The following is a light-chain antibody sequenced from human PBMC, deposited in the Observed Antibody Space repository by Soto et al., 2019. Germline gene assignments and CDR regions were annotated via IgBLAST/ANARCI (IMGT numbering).Light chain of an antibody. CDR2: GAS. J-gene: IGKJ2*01. CDR3: QQYCSSPYT. CDR1: QTVSSNY. Sequence: EIVLTQSPAILSVSPGERATLSCRASQTVSSNYLAWYQQKPRQAPRLIIYGASSRATGIPDMISGSGSGSDFTLTISRLGPEDSAVYYCQQYCSSPYTFGQGTKLAIK. V-gene: IGKV3-20*01.